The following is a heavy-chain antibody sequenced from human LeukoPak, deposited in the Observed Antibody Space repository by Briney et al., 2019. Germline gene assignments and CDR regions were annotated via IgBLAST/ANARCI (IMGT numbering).Heavy chain of an antibody. D-gene: IGHD3-22*01. CDR3: ARGVYYDSSGPDYYLDY. V-gene: IGHV4-61*02. CDR1: GGSISSGSYY. J-gene: IGHJ4*02. Sequence: SQTLSLTCTVSGGSISSGSYYWSWIRQPAGKGLEWIGRIYTSGSTNYNPSLKSRVTISVDTSKNQFSLKLSSVTAADTAVYYCARGVYYDSSGPDYYLDYWGQGTLVTVSS. CDR2: IYTSGST.